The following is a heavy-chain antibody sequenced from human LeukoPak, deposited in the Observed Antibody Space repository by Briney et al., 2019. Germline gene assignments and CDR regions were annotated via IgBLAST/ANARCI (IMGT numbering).Heavy chain of an antibody. CDR2: IISSSSYT. D-gene: IGHD4-11*01. V-gene: IGHV3-11*06. CDR1: GFTFSDYY. CDR3: AGSTANAFDI. Sequence: PGGSLRLSCAASGFTFSDYYMSWIRQAPGKGLEWVSYIISSSSYTNYADSVKGRFTISRDNAKNTLYLQINSLRAEDTAVYYCAGSTANAFDIWGQGTMVTVSS. J-gene: IGHJ3*02.